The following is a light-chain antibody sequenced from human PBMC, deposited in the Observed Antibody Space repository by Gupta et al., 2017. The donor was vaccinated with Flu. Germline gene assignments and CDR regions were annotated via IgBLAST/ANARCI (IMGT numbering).Light chain of an antibody. CDR3: SSYATTDTLV. CDR2: EVR. Sequence: QSITISCTGTRGDIGDYKYVSWYQQYPGKAPKLIIYEVRNRPSRVSSRFSGSKSGNTASLTISGLQAEDEADYFCSSYATTDTLVFGTGTTVTV. CDR1: RGDIGDYKY. J-gene: IGLJ1*01. V-gene: IGLV2-14*01.